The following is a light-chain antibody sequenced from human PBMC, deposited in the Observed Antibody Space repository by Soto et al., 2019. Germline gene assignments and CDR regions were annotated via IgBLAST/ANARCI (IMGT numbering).Light chain of an antibody. CDR2: GDS. CDR3: QSNDNGLSGSDV. Sequence: QSALTQPPSVSVAPGQRVTISCTGSSSNIGAGYDVNWYQQLPETAPKLLIFGDSNRPSGVPDRFSGSKSGTSASLVITGLQADDEADYYCQSNDNGLSGSDVFGTGTKVTVL. V-gene: IGLV1-40*01. CDR1: SSNIGAGYD. J-gene: IGLJ1*01.